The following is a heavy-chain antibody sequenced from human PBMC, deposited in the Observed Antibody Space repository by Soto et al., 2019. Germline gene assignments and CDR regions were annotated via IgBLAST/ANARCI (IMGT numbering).Heavy chain of an antibody. Sequence: GGSLRLSCAASGFTFSSYWMHWVRQAPGKGLEWVSAITGSGGSTYYVDSVKGRFTISRDNSKSTLHLQMNSLRAEDSAVYYCAKLSGYDYYYYIDVWGKGTTVTVSS. CDR1: GFTFSSYW. D-gene: IGHD1-26*01. J-gene: IGHJ6*03. CDR2: ITGSGGST. CDR3: AKLSGYDYYYYIDV. V-gene: IGHV3-23*01.